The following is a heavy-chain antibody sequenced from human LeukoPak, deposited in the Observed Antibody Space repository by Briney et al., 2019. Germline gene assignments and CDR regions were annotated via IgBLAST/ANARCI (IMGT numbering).Heavy chain of an antibody. Sequence: SETLSLTCAVYGGSFSGYYWSWIRQPPGKGLEWIGEINHSGSTNYNPSLKSRVTISVDTSKNQFSLKLSSVTAADTAAYYCARAVVVVPAAKSGWFGPWGQGTLVTVSS. D-gene: IGHD2-2*01. J-gene: IGHJ5*02. V-gene: IGHV4-34*01. CDR2: INHSGST. CDR1: GGSFSGYY. CDR3: ARAVVVVPAAKSGWFGP.